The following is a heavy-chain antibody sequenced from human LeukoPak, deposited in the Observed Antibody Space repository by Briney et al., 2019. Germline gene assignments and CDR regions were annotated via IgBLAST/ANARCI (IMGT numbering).Heavy chain of an antibody. CDR1: GFTFSQYW. CDR3: ARDLVDTATNTYNWFDP. CDR2: IKHDGSEKQDGSEK. J-gene: IGHJ5*02. Sequence: GGSLRLSCAASGFTFSQYWMSWVRQAPGKGLEWVANIKHDGSEKQDGSEKNYVGSVKGRFTISRDNAKNSLYLQMNSLRAEDTAVYYCARDLVDTATNTYNWFDPWGQGTLVTVSS. V-gene: IGHV3-7*01. D-gene: IGHD5-18*01.